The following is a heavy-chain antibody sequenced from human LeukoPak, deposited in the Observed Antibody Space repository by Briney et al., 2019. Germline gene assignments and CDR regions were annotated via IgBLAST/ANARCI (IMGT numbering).Heavy chain of an antibody. D-gene: IGHD6-13*01. J-gene: IGHJ4*02. CDR2: INPNSGGT. CDR3: ARVMGIAAADRSYYFDY. CDR1: GYTFTGYY. V-gene: IGHV1-2*02. Sequence: ASVKVSCKASGYTFTGYYMHWVRRAPGQGLEWMGWINPNSGGTNYAQKFQGRVTMTRDTSISTAYMELSRLRSDDTAVYYCARVMGIAAADRSYYFDYWGQGTLVTVFS.